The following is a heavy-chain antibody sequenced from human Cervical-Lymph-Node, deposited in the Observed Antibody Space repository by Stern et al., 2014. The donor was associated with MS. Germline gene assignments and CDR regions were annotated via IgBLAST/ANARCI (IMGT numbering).Heavy chain of an antibody. J-gene: IGHJ2*01. CDR1: GGSVSSTNW. D-gene: IGHD2/OR15-2a*01. Sequence: QVQLQESGPGLVKPSGTLSLTCAVSGGSVSSTNWWSWVRQSPGKGLEWIGNIHHSGASTSRPSLRRRFSISLATSKNPLSLPLTSVTAADTAVYYCARERQQYCNSEGCSYWYFDLWGRGTLVTVSS. CDR2: IHHSGAS. V-gene: IGHV4-4*02. CDR3: ARERQQYCNSEGCSYWYFDL.